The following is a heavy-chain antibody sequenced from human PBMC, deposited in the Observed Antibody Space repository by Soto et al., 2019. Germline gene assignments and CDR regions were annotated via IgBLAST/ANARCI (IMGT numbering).Heavy chain of an antibody. CDR3: ATPQDYDGCPDS. D-gene: IGHD3-22*01. CDR1: GYTFTRYN. CDR2: INVGNGNT. V-gene: IGHV1-3*01. Sequence: QVQFVQSGAEVKKPGASVKVSCKTPGYTFTRYNIYWVRQAHGQRLEWMGWINVGNGNTRYSQKFQGRLTLTRDTPGNTAYLELNSLISEDTAVYYCATPQDYDGCPDSWGQGTLVTVSS. J-gene: IGHJ4*02.